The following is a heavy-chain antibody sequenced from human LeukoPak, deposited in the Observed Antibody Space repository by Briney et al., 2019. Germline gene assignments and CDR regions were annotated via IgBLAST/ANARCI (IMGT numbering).Heavy chain of an antibody. J-gene: IGHJ4*02. Sequence: ASVKVSCKASGGTFSSYAISWVRQAPGQGLEWMGGIIPIFGTANYAQKFQGRVTITTDESTSTAYMELSSLRSEDTTVYYCAGAMYYDFWSGYYRFDYWGQGTLVTVSS. V-gene: IGHV1-69*05. CDR1: GGTFSSYA. D-gene: IGHD3-3*01. CDR2: IIPIFGTA. CDR3: AGAMYYDFWSGYYRFDY.